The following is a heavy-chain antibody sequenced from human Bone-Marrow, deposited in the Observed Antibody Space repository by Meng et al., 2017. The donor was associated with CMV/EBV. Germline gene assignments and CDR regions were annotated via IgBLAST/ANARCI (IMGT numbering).Heavy chain of an antibody. CDR3: ARDRRTTVTTIFYYYYGMDV. V-gene: IGHV3-30-3*01. Sequence: GESLKISCAASGFTFSSYAMHWVRQAPGKGLEWVAVISYDGSNKYYADSVKGRFTISRDNSKNTLYLQMNSLRAEDTAVYYCARDRRTTVTTIFYYYYGMDVWGQGNTVNVAS. D-gene: IGHD4-11*01. CDR1: GFTFSSYA. CDR2: ISYDGSNK. J-gene: IGHJ6*02.